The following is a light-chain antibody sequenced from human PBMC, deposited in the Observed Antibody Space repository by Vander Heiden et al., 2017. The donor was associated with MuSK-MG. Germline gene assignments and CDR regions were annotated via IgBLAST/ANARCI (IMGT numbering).Light chain of an antibody. Sequence: DVQMTQSPSSLSASVGDRVTITCRASQSIPRYLNWYQQKPGKAPKVVIYSTSSLQSGVPSRFSGSGSGSGTDFTLTISSLQPEDFATYYCQQSDSTPYTFGQGTKLEIK. CDR3: QQSDSTPYT. V-gene: IGKV1-39*01. J-gene: IGKJ2*01. CDR2: STS. CDR1: QSIPRY.